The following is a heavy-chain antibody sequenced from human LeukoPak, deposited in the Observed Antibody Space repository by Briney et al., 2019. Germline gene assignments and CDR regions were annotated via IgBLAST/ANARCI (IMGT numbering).Heavy chain of an antibody. CDR2: ISWNSGSI. V-gene: IGHV3-9*03. CDR3: AKSDSSSSFGIDY. J-gene: IGHJ4*02. Sequence: GGSLRLSCAASGFIFDDYAMHWVRQAPGKGLEWVSGISWNSGSIGYADSVKGRFTISRDNAKNSLYLQMNSLRAEDMAFYYCAKSDSSSSFGIDYWGQGTLVTVSS. D-gene: IGHD6-6*01. CDR1: GFIFDDYA.